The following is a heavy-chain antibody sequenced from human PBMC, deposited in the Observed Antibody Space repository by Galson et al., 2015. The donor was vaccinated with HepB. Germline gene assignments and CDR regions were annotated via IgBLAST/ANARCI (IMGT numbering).Heavy chain of an antibody. V-gene: IGHV3-23*01. CDR3: AKGEAAAGTYFQH. Sequence: SLRLSCAASGFTFSSYAMSWVRQAPGKGLEWVSAISGSGGSTYYADSVKGRFTISRDNYKNTLYVQMNSLRAEDTAVYYCAKGEAAAGTYFQHWGQGTLVTVSS. D-gene: IGHD6-13*01. J-gene: IGHJ1*01. CDR1: GFTFSSYA. CDR2: ISGSGGST.